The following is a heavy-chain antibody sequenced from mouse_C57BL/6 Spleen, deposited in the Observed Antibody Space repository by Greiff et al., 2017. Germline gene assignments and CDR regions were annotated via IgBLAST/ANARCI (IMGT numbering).Heavy chain of an antibody. V-gene: IGHV1-80*01. D-gene: IGHD1-1*01. Sequence: QVQLQQSGAELVKPGASVKISCKASGYAFSSYWMNWVKQRPGKGLEWIGQIYPGDGDTNYNGKFKGKATLTADKSSSTAYMQLSSLTSEDSAVYFGARWGITTVVEPFAYWGKGTTLTVSA. CDR1: GYAFSSYW. J-gene: IGHJ2*01. CDR2: IYPGDGDT. CDR3: ARWGITTVVEPFAY.